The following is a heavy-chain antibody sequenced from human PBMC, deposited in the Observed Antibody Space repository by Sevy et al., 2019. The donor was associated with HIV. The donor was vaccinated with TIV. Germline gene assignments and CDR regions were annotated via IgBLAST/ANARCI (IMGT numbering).Heavy chain of an antibody. V-gene: IGHV3-74*03. D-gene: IGHD5-12*01. CDR2: VNGDGYTT. J-gene: IGHJ4*02. CDR3: VRDIDYKFDD. Sequence: GGSLRLSCAGSGFTFRTYCMHWVRQTPGKGLVWVSRVNGDGYTTTYADSVKGRFTISRDNTKNTLYLQINSLRVEDTAVYYCVRDIDYKFDDWGQGTLVTVSS. CDR1: GFTFRTYC.